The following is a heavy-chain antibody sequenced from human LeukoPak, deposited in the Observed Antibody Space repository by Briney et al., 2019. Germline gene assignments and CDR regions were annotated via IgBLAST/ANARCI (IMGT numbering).Heavy chain of an antibody. Sequence: GGSLILSCAASGFTFDDYAMHWVRQAPGKGLEWVSGISWNSGSIGYADSVKGRFTISRDNAKNSLYLQMNSLRAEDTALYYCAIGVSIAAAAHYYYYGMDVWGQGTTVTVSS. J-gene: IGHJ6*02. D-gene: IGHD6-13*01. CDR2: ISWNSGSI. V-gene: IGHV3-9*01. CDR1: GFTFDDYA. CDR3: AIGVSIAAAAHYYYYGMDV.